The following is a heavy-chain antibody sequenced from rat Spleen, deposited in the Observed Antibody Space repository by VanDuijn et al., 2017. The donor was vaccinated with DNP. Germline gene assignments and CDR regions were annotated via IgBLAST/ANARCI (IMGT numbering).Heavy chain of an antibody. Sequence: QIQLQQSGAELAKPGSSVKISCKASGYTFTSYYISWIKLTTGQGLEYIGYINTGSGGTNYNEKFKGKASLTVDKSSSTAFMQLSSLTPDDSAVYYCARRRLPYWYFDFWGPGTMVTVSS. V-gene: IGHV1-43*01. J-gene: IGHJ1*01. CDR1: GYTFTSYY. D-gene: IGHD1-4*01. CDR2: INTGSGGT. CDR3: ARRRLPYWYFDF.